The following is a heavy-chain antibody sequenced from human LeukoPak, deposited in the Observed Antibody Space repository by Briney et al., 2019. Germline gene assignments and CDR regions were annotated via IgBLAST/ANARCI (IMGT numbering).Heavy chain of an antibody. D-gene: IGHD3-22*01. J-gene: IGHJ5*02. CDR1: EYTFTNYY. CDR2: INPSGGST. V-gene: IGHV1-46*01. Sequence: ASVKVSCKASEYTFTNYYMHWVRQAPGQGLEWMGIINPSGGSTSYAQKFQGRVTMTRDTSTSTVYMELSSLRSEDTAVYYCARDHNFRDYYDSSGYLNWFDPWGQGTLVTVPS. CDR3: ARDHNFRDYYDSSGYLNWFDP.